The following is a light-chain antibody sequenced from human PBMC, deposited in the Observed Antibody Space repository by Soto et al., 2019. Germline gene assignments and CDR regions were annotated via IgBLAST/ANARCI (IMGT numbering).Light chain of an antibody. CDR1: QSVSSY. CDR2: DAS. V-gene: IGKV3-11*01. Sequence: EIVLTQSPATLSLSPGERATLSCRASQSVSSYLAWYKQTPRPAPTLLIYDASYRATGIPARFSGSGSGTDFTLTIRSLEPEDFAVDYCEQRSNSITLGPGLRLEIK. J-gene: IGKJ5*01. CDR3: EQRSNSIT.